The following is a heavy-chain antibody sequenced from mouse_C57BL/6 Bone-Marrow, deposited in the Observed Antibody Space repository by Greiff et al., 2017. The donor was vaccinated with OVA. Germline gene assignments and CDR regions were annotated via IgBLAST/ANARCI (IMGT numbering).Heavy chain of an antibody. CDR2: INPSSGYT. J-gene: IGHJ3*01. CDR3: ATNYGSSYVWFAY. CDR1: GYAFSSSW. Sequence: QVQLQQSGPELVKPGASVKISCKASGYAFSSSWMNWVKQRPGQGLEWIGYINPSSGYTKYNQKFKDKATLTADKSSSTAYMQLSSLTSEDSAVYYCATNYGSSYVWFAYWGQGTLVTVSA. V-gene: IGHV1S26*01. D-gene: IGHD1-1*01.